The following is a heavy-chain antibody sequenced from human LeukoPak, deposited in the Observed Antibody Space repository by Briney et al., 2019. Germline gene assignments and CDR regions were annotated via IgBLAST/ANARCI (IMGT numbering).Heavy chain of an antibody. CDR1: GGSFSGYY. CDR2: INHSGTT. CDR3: ARQPASDYDFWSASLEYYYYMDV. D-gene: IGHD3-3*01. V-gene: IGHV4-34*01. J-gene: IGHJ6*03. Sequence: SETLSLTCAVSGGSFSGYYWSRIRQPPGKGLEWIGEINHSGTTNYNPSLKSRVTISVDTSKNQFSLKLSSVTAADTAVYYCARQPASDYDFWSASLEYYYYMDVWGKGTTVTISS.